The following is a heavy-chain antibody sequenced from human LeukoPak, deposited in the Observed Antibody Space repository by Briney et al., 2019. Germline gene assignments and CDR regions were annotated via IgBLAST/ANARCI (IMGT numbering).Heavy chain of an antibody. CDR3: AKDRLLWFGELAPSADY. CDR1: GFTLSSYG. CDR2: IRYDGSNK. D-gene: IGHD3-10*01. Sequence: PGGSLRLSCAASGFTLSSYGMHWVRQAPGKGLEWVAFIRYDGSNKYYADSVKGRFTISRDNSKNTLYLQMNSLRAEDTAVYYCAKDRLLWFGELAPSADYWGQGTLVTVSS. V-gene: IGHV3-30*02. J-gene: IGHJ4*02.